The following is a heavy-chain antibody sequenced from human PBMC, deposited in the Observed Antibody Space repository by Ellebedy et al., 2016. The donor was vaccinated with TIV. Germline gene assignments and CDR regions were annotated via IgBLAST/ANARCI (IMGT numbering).Heavy chain of an antibody. CDR3: ARDHGTKSVDY. CDR1: GYPFSSYG. CDR2: ISGNGENT. Sequence: AASVKVSCKASGYPFSSYGMSWVRQAPGRGLEWMGWISGNGENTNYEQKFQGRVTMTADTSTSTIYMELRSLRSDDPAVYFCARDHGTKSVDYWGQGTLVTVSS. J-gene: IGHJ4*02. V-gene: IGHV1-18*04.